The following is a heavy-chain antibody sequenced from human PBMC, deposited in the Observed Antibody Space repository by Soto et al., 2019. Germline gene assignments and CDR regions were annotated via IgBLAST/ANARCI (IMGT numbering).Heavy chain of an antibody. D-gene: IGHD2-15*01. J-gene: IGHJ3*02. CDR1: GFTFSSYS. Sequence: GGSLRLSCAASGFTFSSYSMNWVRQAPGKGLDWVSAISSSSSNIYYADSVKGRFTISRDNAENTLYLQMNSLRVDDTAVYYCAKDRFTVVAATNAFDIWGQGTVVTVSS. CDR2: ISSSSSNI. CDR3: AKDRFTVVAATNAFDI. V-gene: IGHV3-21*04.